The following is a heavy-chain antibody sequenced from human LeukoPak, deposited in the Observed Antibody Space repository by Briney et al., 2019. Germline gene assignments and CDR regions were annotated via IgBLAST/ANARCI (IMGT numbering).Heavy chain of an antibody. CDR1: GFTFSSYG. CDR2: VSYDGSNK. D-gene: IGHD3-16*02. J-gene: IGHJ4*02. V-gene: IGHV3-30*18. Sequence: GRSLRLSCAASGFTFSSYGMHWVRQAPGKGLEWVAVVSYDGSNKYYADSVKGRFTISRDNSKNPLYLQMNSLRAEDTAVYYCAKDLYYDYVWGSYRNVPMDHWGQGTLVTVSS. CDR3: AKDLYYDYVWGSYRNVPMDH.